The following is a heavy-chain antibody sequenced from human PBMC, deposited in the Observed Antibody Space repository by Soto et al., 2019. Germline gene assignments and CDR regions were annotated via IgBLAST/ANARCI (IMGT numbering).Heavy chain of an antibody. J-gene: IGHJ4*02. D-gene: IGHD1-26*01. V-gene: IGHV3-11*01. CDR2: ISSGSGTI. Sequence: QVQLVESGGGLVKPGGSLRLSCAASGFILSDYYMSWIRQAPGKGLEWVSYISSGSGTIYDADSVKGRFTISRDDAKNSQYLQMYNLRADDTAVYYCATSLVGATRFDYWGQGNLVAVSS. CDR1: GFILSDYY. CDR3: ATSLVGATRFDY.